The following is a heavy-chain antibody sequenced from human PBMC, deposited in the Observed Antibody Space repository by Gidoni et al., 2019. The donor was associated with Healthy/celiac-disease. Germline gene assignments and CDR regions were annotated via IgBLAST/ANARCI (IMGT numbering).Heavy chain of an antibody. V-gene: IGHV1-18*01. Sequence: QVQLVQSGAEVKKPGASVTVSCKASGYTFTSYGISWVRQAPGQGLEWMGWISAYNGNTNYAQKLQGRVTMTTDTSTSTAYMELRSLRSDDTAVYYCARDMIPNDYYYGSGRDYYMDVWGKGTTVTVSS. CDR3: ARDMIPNDYYYGSGRDYYMDV. CDR1: GYTFTSYG. CDR2: ISAYNGNT. D-gene: IGHD3-10*01. J-gene: IGHJ6*03.